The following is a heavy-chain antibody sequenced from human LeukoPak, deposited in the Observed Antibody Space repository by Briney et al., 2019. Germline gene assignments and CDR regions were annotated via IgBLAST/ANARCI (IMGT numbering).Heavy chain of an antibody. CDR2: ISHSGST. Sequence: SETLSLTCTVSGGSISSYYWNWIRQPPGKGLEWIGHISHSGSTNYNPSLKSRLTISVDTSKNQFSLKLSSVTAADTAIYYCARTPPIEPYYYVDVWGTGTTVTVSS. D-gene: IGHD2-15*01. CDR3: ARTPPIEPYYYVDV. V-gene: IGHV4-59*12. J-gene: IGHJ6*03. CDR1: GGSISSYY.